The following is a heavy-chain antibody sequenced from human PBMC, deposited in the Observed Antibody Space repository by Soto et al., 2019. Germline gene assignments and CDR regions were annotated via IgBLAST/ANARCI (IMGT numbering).Heavy chain of an antibody. CDR3: ARTSIAAAGLDY. Sequence: QVQLQESGPGLVKPSQTLSLTCTVSGGSISSGGYYWSWIRQHPGKGLEWIGYIYYSGSTYYNTALKSRVTISVDTSKNQFYLKLSSVTAADTAVYYCARTSIAAAGLDYWGQGTLVTVSS. D-gene: IGHD6-13*01. V-gene: IGHV4-31*03. J-gene: IGHJ4*02. CDR2: IYYSGST. CDR1: GGSISSGGYY.